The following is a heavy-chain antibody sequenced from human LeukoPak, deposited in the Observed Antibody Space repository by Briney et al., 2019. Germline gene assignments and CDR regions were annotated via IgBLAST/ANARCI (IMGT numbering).Heavy chain of an antibody. CDR3: ARGYSCSWSGGADTYNDY. J-gene: IGHJ4*02. D-gene: IGHD6-13*01. Sequence: GGSLRLSCAAAGFTVTSNQMSWVRQAPGTGLEWVSVIYSGDNTYYADSVKGRFTISRDNSKNTLYLQMQSLRAEDTAVYYCARGYSCSWSGGADTYNDYWGQGTLVTVSS. CDR1: GFTVTSNQ. V-gene: IGHV3-66*01. CDR2: IYSGDNT.